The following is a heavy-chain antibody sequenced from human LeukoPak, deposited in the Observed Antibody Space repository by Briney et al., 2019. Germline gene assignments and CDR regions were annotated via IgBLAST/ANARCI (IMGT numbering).Heavy chain of an antibody. Sequence: PGGSLRLSCAASGFTVSSNYMSWVRQAPGKGLEWVSLIYSGGSTYYADSVKGRVTISRDNSKNTLYLQMNSLSADDTAVYYCARGRFSSGWHFDYWGQGTLVSVSS. V-gene: IGHV3-53*01. J-gene: IGHJ4*02. CDR3: ARGRFSSGWHFDY. CDR1: GFTVSSNY. CDR2: IYSGGST. D-gene: IGHD6-19*01.